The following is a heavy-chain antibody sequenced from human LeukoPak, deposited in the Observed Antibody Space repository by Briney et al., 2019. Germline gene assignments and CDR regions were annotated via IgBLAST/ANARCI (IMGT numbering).Heavy chain of an antibody. V-gene: IGHV4-61*02. D-gene: IGHD6-13*01. Sequence: PSQTLSLTCTVSGGSISSGSYYWSWIRQPAGKGLEWIGRIYTSGSTNYNPSLKSRVTISVDTSKNQFSLKLSSVTAADTAVYYCARSSSNDYYMDVWGKGTTVTISS. J-gene: IGHJ6*03. CDR2: IYTSGST. CDR1: GGSISSGSYY. CDR3: ARSSSNDYYMDV.